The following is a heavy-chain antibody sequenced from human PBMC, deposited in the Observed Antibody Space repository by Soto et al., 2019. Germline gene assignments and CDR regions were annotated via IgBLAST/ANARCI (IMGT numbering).Heavy chain of an antibody. CDR3: ARDVETQMDFWSTSGMDV. D-gene: IGHD3-3*01. J-gene: IGHJ6*02. V-gene: IGHV3-30-3*01. Sequence: QVHLVESGGGVVQPGRSLRLSCAASGLSFGDDAMHWVRQAPGKGLEWVAVITYDGSSKYYADSVRGRFTISRDNSKSTLYLQMDSLITKDTAVYYCARDVETQMDFWSTSGMDVWGQGTTVTVSS. CDR1: GLSFGDDA. CDR2: ITYDGSSK.